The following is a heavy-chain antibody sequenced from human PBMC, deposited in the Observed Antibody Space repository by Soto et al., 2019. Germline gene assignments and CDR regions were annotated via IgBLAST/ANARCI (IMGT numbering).Heavy chain of an antibody. D-gene: IGHD2-15*01. Sequence: GGSLRLSCAASGCTFSDFYMSWIRQAPGKGLEWVSYISSSGSTIYYADSVKGRFTISRDNAKNSLYLQMNSLRAEDTAVYYCATRYCSGGSCYSAALGYWGQGTLVTVSS. CDR1: GCTFSDFY. CDR2: ISSSGSTI. V-gene: IGHV3-11*01. CDR3: ATRYCSGGSCYSAALGY. J-gene: IGHJ4*02.